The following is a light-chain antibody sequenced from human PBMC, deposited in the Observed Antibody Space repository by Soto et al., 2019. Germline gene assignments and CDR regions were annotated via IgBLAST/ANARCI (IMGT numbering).Light chain of an antibody. CDR2: AAS. CDR3: QQTYKPPRT. V-gene: IGKV1-39*01. CDR1: ETIARY. J-gene: IGKJ1*01. Sequence: DIQLTQAPSSLSASVGDRVTITGWGSETIARYLNWYQQKPGKAPNLLIYAASTLKSGFPSRFSGTGSGTDFTLTISRLQPEDFATYYCQQTYKPPRTFGQGTKVESK.